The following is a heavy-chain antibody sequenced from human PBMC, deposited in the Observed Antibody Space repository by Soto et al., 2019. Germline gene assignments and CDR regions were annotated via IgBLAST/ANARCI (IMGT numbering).Heavy chain of an antibody. J-gene: IGHJ4*02. CDR2: INPNSGGT. Sequence: ASVKVSCKASGYTFTGYYMHWVRQAPGQGLEWMGWINPNSGGTNYAQKFQGWVTMTRDTSISTAYMELSRLRSDDTAVYYCARAPYDGDYIEYYFDYWGQGTLVTVSS. V-gene: IGHV1-2*04. D-gene: IGHD4-17*01. CDR1: GYTFTGYY. CDR3: ARAPYDGDYIEYYFDY.